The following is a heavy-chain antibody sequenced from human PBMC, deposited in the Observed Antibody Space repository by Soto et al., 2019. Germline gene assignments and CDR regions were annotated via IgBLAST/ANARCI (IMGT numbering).Heavy chain of an antibody. CDR2: IIPIFGTA. J-gene: IGHJ4*02. Sequence: SVKVSCKASGGTFSSYAISWVRQAPGQGLEWMGGIIPIFGTANYAQKFQGRVTITADESTSTAYMELSSLRSEDTAVYYCARDWHLYVGRRHLLAYWGQGTLVTVSS. V-gene: IGHV1-69*13. D-gene: IGHD3-16*01. CDR3: ARDWHLYVGRRHLLAY. CDR1: GGTFSSYA.